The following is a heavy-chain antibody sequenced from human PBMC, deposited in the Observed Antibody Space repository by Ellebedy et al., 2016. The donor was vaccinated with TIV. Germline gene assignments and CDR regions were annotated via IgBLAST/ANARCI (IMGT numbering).Heavy chain of an antibody. CDR3: AREGVDTGMGALLYGMDV. CDR2: IYSGGST. Sequence: PGGSLRLSCTVSGFTVRSTYMSWVRQAPGKGLEWVSVIYSGGSTNYADSVKGRFTISRDNSKNTLYLQMSSLRAEDTAVYYCAREGVDTGMGALLYGMDVWGQGTTVTVSS. J-gene: IGHJ6*02. CDR1: GFTVRSTY. D-gene: IGHD5-18*01. V-gene: IGHV3-66*01.